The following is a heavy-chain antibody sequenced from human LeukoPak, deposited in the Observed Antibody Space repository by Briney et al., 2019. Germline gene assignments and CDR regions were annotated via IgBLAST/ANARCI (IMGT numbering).Heavy chain of an antibody. J-gene: IGHJ2*01. CDR2: IYTSGST. CDR1: GGSISSYY. CDR3: VRSGGYCGTTTCHVEYFDL. V-gene: IGHV4-4*07. D-gene: IGHD2-2*01. Sequence: PSETLSLTCTVSGGSISSYYWSWIRQPAGKGLEWIGRIYTSGSTNYNPSLKSRVTMSVDTSKNQFSLKLSSVTAADTAVYYCVRSGGYCGTTTCHVEYFDLWGRSTLVTVSS.